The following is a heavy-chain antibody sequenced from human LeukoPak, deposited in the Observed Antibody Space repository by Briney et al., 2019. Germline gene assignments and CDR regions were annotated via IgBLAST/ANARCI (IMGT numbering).Heavy chain of an antibody. CDR3: ARSNQADDY. CDR2: INPGGSST. Sequence: GGSLRLSRAASGFTFSNYWMHWVRQVPGKGLVWVSRINPGGSSTTYADSVRGRFTISRDNAKNTLYLQMDSLRAEDTGVYYCARSNQADDYWGQGTLVTVSS. J-gene: IGHJ4*02. D-gene: IGHD1-14*01. V-gene: IGHV3-74*01. CDR1: GFTFSNYW.